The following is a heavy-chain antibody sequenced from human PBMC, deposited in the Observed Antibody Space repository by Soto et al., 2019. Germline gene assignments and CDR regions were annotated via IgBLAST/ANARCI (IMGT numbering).Heavy chain of an antibody. CDR3: ASPTTVVTPPDYYYYGMDV. CDR1: GFTFSSYS. CDR2: IYSGGST. V-gene: IGHV3-66*01. D-gene: IGHD4-17*01. J-gene: IGHJ6*02. Sequence: GGSLRLSCAAAGFTFSSYSMNWVRQAPGKGLEWVSYIYSGGSTYYADSVKGRFTISRDNSKNTLYLQMTSLRAEDTAVYYCASPTTVVTPPDYYYYGMDVWGQGTTVTVSS.